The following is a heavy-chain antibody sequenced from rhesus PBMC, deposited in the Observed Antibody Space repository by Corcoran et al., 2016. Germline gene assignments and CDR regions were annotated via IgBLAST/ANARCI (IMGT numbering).Heavy chain of an antibody. CDR3: ASGFGYYYDSAPTGYFDL. V-gene: IGHV4-169*02. CDR1: GGSISSSY. J-gene: IGHJ2*01. D-gene: IGHD3-28*01. CDR2: IYGSGSST. Sequence: QLQLQESGPGLVKSSETLSVTCAVSGGSISSSYWSWIRQAPGKGLEWIGYIYGSGSSTNYNPSLKSLVDLSVDTSKNQLSLKLSCVTAADTAVYYCASGFGYYYDSAPTGYFDLWGPGTPITISS.